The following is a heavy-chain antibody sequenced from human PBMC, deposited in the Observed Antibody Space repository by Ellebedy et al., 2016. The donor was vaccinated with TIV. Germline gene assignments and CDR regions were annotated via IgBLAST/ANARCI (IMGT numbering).Heavy chain of an antibody. CDR1: GYTFTSYG. D-gene: IGHD3-22*01. CDR3: ARGGQPRYYDSSGAPEYFQH. V-gene: IGHV1-18*01. Sequence: AASVKVSCKASGYTFTSYGFSWVRQAPGQGLAWMGWISAYKGNTNYAQKLQGRVTMTTDTSTSTAYMELRSLRSDDTAVYYCARGGQPRYYDSSGAPEYFQHWGQGTLVTVSS. CDR2: ISAYKGNT. J-gene: IGHJ1*01.